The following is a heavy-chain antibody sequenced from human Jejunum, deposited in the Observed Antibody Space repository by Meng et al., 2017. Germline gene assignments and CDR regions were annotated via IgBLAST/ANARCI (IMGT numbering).Heavy chain of an antibody. Sequence: QVQLVQSGSELKKPGASVKVSCMASAYTFTNYDINGVRQAPGQGLEWMGWINTKTGNPMYAQGLTGRFVFSLDTSVSTAHLHISTLTPEDTAVYYCATSGGGFDYWGQGTLVTVSS. CDR2: INTKTGNP. V-gene: IGHV7-4-1*02. D-gene: IGHD1-26*01. J-gene: IGHJ4*02. CDR1: AYTFTNYD. CDR3: ATSGGGFDY.